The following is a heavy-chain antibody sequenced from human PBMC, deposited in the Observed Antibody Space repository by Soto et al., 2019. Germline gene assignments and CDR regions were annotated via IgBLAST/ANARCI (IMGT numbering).Heavy chain of an antibody. CDR1: GFTFSSYA. V-gene: IGHV3-23*01. J-gene: IGHJ4*02. D-gene: IGHD3-9*01. Sequence: SGGSLRLSCAASGFTFSSYAMSWVRQAPGKGLEWVSAISGSGGSTYYADSVKGRFTISRDNSKNTLYLQMNSLRAEDTAVYYCAKWGDDILTGYPYYFDYWGQGTLVTVSS. CDR2: ISGSGGST. CDR3: AKWGDDILTGYPYYFDY.